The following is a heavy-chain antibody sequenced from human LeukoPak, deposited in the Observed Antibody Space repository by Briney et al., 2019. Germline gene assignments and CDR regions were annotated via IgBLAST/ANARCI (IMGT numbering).Heavy chain of an antibody. CDR2: IYPDDSDS. J-gene: IGHJ4*02. CDR1: GYSFTSYW. D-gene: IGHD1-26*01. V-gene: IGHV5-51*01. CDR3: ARGGVSYLMDY. Sequence: GDSLKISCKGSGYSFTSYWIGWVRQMPGKGLEWMGVIYPDDSDSRYSPSFQGQVTISADKSISTAYLQWSSLKASDTAMYYCARGGVSYLMDYWGQGTLVTVSS.